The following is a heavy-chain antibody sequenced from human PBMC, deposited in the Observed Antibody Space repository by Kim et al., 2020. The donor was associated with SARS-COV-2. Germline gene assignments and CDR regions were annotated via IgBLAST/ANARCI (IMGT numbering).Heavy chain of an antibody. J-gene: IGHJ3*02. V-gene: IGHV4-61*02. CDR1: GGSISSGSYY. CDR3: ARAMGMGSGWVAVAARGLDAFDI. Sequence: SETLSLTCTVSGGSISSGSYYWSWIRQPAGKGLEWIGRIYTSGSTNYNPSLKSRVTISVDTSKNQFSLKLSSVTAADTAVYYCARAMGMGSGWVAVAARGLDAFDIWGQGTMVTVSS. D-gene: IGHD6-19*01. CDR2: IYTSGST.